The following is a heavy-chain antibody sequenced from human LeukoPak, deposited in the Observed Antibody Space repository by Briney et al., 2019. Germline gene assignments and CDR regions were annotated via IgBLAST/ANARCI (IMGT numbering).Heavy chain of an antibody. CDR3: ARDDTSSWYQEY. D-gene: IGHD6-13*01. CDR2: IKSNI. J-gene: IGHJ4*02. CDR1: GFTFSDYS. Sequence: GGSLRLSCAASGFTFSDYSMNWVPQAPGKGLEWVAYIKSNIYYADSVKGRFTISRDNARNLLFLQMNTLTADDTAVYFCARDDTSSWYQEYWGRGTLVTVCS. V-gene: IGHV3-21*06.